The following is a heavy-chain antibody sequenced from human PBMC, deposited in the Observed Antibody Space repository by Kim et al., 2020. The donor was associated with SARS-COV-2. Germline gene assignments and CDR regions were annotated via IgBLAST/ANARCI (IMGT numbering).Heavy chain of an antibody. Sequence: SETLSLTCAVSGGSISSGGYSWSWIRQPPGKGLEWIGYIYHSGSTYYNPSLKSRVTISVDRSKNQFSLKLISVTAADTAVYYCARDNYDSSDYYFDYWG. CDR1: GGSISSGGYS. CDR2: IYHSGST. D-gene: IGHD3-22*01. CDR3: ARDNYDSSDYYFDY. V-gene: IGHV4-30-2*01. J-gene: IGHJ4*01.